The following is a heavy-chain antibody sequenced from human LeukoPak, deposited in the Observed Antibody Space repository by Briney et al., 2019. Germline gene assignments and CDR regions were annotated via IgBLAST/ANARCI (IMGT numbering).Heavy chain of an antibody. J-gene: IGHJ4*02. CDR1: GFTFSRYG. Sequence: GRSLRLSCAASGFTFSRYGMHWVRQAPGKGLEWVAVISYDGSNKYYADSVKGRFTISRDNFKNTMYLQMNSLRAEDTAVYYCARDHSGYYYTFDYWGQGTLVTVSS. D-gene: IGHD3-22*01. CDR3: ARDHSGYYYTFDY. CDR2: ISYDGSNK. V-gene: IGHV3-30*03.